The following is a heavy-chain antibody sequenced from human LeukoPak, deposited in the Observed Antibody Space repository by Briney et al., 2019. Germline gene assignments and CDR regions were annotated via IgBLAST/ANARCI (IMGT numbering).Heavy chain of an antibody. Sequence: GASVKVSCKASGYTFTGYYMHWVRQAPGQGLEWMGWINSNSGGTNYAQKFQGRVTMTRDTSISTAYMELSRLTSDDTAVYYCARDQGHDYGDYGFDYWGQGTLVTVSS. CDR1: GYTFTGYY. V-gene: IGHV1-2*02. CDR3: ARDQGHDYGDYGFDY. J-gene: IGHJ4*02. CDR2: INSNSGGT. D-gene: IGHD4-17*01.